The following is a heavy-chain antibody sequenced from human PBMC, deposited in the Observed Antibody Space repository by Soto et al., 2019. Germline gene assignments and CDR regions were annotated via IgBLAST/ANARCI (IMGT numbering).Heavy chain of an antibody. CDR1: RFPVSSFS. CDR2: ISSGXGST. CDR3: VKSFVSSIIGVSYYYGWDD. J-gene: IGHJ6*02. D-gene: IGHD3-3*01. Sequence: GGSIMLWVKASRFPVSSFSVRWVSQAPYKGIHRVSAISSGXGSTYYVDCVKGRFTMSRDNSKSTLFLKMSSLSPEETGVYYCVKSFVSSIIGVSYYYGWDDCGQGTTVTVSS. V-gene: IGHV3-64D*06.